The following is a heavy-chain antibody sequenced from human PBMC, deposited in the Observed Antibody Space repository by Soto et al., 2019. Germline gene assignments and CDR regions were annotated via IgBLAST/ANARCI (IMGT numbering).Heavy chain of an antibody. CDR2: INHSGST. J-gene: IGHJ5*02. D-gene: IGHD2-2*02. V-gene: IGHV4-34*01. CDR3: ARLNPYPYNWFDP. Sequence: SETLSLTCAVYGGSFSGYYWSWIRQPPGKGLEWIGEINHSGSTNYNPSLKSRVTISVDTSKNQFSLKMTSVTAADTAVYFCARLNPYPYNWFDPWGQGTLVTVSS. CDR1: GGSFSGYY.